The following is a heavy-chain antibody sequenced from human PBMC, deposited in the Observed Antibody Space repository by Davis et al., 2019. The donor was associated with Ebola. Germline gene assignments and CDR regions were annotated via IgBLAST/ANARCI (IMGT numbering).Heavy chain of an antibody. CDR2: INPKSGGT. J-gene: IGHJ4*02. CDR3: AREDGIFVVDY. V-gene: IGHV1-2*02. CDR1: RYTFTGYD. Sequence: AAVKVSCTASRYTFTGYDSLWVRQAPGQGREGMGWINPKSGGTNYAQKFQGRVTMTRDTSISTAYMELSRLRSDDTAVYYCAREDGIFVVDYWGQGTLVTVSS. D-gene: IGHD3-3*01.